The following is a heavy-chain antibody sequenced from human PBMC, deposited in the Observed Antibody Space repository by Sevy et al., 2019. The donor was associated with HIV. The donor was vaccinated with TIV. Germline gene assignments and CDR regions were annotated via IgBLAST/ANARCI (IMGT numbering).Heavy chain of an antibody. CDR1: GGIFRSNA. CDR2: IIAVFGTT. D-gene: IGHD3-10*01. V-gene: IGHV1-69*13. CDR3: ARDKYYYVLRSFDY. J-gene: IGHJ4*01. Sequence: ASVKVSCKASGGIFRSNAISWVRQAPGQGLEWMGGIIAVFGTTNYAQKFQGRVTVTADESRSTAYMELSSLRSEDTAVYYCARDKYYYVLRSFDYWGQGTQVTVSS.